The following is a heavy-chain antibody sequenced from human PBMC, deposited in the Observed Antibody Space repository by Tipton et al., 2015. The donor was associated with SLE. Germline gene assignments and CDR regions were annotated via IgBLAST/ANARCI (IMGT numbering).Heavy chain of an antibody. Sequence: LSLTCAASGFTFSDYYMSWIRQAPGKGLEWVSYISSSGSTIYYADSVKGRFTISRDNSKNTHLQVNSLRAEDTAVYYCARDQRGAMSHWGQGTLVTVSS. D-gene: IGHD2-2*01. CDR2: ISSSGSTI. J-gene: IGHJ4*02. CDR1: GFTFSDYY. CDR3: ARDQRGAMSH. V-gene: IGHV3-11*04.